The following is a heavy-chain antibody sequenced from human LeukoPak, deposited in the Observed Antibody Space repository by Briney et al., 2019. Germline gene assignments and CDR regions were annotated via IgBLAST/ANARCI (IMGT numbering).Heavy chain of an antibody. Sequence: GGSLRLSCAASGFTFDDYGMSWVRQAPGKGLEWVSAISGSGGSTYYADSVKGRFTISRDNSKNTLYLQMNSLRAEDTAVYYCAKSIVGATLGFSSFDYWGQGTLVTVSS. V-gene: IGHV3-23*01. CDR2: ISGSGGST. CDR3: AKSIVGATLGFSSFDY. J-gene: IGHJ4*02. CDR1: GFTFDDYG. D-gene: IGHD1-26*01.